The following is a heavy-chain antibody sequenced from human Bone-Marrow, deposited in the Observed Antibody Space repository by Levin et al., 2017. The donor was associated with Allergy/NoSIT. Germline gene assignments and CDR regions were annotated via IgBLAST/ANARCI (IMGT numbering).Heavy chain of an antibody. D-gene: IGHD3-10*01. CDR2: ISGSGDST. CDR1: GFTFSNYA. CDR3: AKDRDFYGSGSLGN. J-gene: IGHJ4*02. Sequence: GESLKISCAASGFTFSNYAMSWVRQAPGKGLEWVSGISGSGDSTYEGDSVKGRFTISRDNSKNTLYLQMNSLRAEDTAVYYCAKDRDFYGSGSLGNWGQGTLVTVSS. V-gene: IGHV3-23*01.